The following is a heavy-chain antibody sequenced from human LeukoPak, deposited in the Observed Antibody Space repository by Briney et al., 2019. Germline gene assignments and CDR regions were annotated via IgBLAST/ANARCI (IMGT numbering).Heavy chain of an antibody. CDR3: ARASSITIFGVVKINWFDP. V-gene: IGHV4-31*03. D-gene: IGHD3-3*01. CDR1: GGSISSGGYY. CDR2: IYYSGST. J-gene: IGHJ5*02. Sequence: SETLSLTCTVSGGSISSGGYYWSWIRLHPGKGLEWIGYIYYSGSTYYNPSLKSRVTISVDTSKNQFSLKLSSVTAADTAVYYCARASSITIFGVVKINWFDPWGQGTLVTVSS.